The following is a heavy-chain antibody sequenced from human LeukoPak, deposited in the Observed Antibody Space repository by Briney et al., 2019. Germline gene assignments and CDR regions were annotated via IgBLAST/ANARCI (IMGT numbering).Heavy chain of an antibody. CDR2: IWYDGSNK. Sequence: GGSLRLSCAASGFTFSSYGMHWVRQAPGKGREWVAVIWYDGSNKYYADSVKGRFTISRDNSKNTLYLQMNSLRAEDTAVYYCLKRKGAVAGHFDYWGQGTLVTVSS. J-gene: IGHJ4*02. D-gene: IGHD6-19*01. V-gene: IGHV3-33*06. CDR3: LKRKGAVAGHFDY. CDR1: GFTFSSYG.